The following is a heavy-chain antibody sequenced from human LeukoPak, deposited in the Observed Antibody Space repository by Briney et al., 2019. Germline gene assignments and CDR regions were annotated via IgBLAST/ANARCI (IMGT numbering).Heavy chain of an antibody. J-gene: IGHJ4*02. D-gene: IGHD6-19*01. Sequence: SETLSLTCTVSGGSISSYYWSWIRQPPGKGLEGIGYIYYSGSTNYNPSLKSRVTISVDTSKNQFSLKLSSVTAADTAVYYCARGGIAVAVSFDYWGQGTLVTVSS. V-gene: IGHV4-59*01. CDR1: GGSISSYY. CDR2: IYYSGST. CDR3: ARGGIAVAVSFDY.